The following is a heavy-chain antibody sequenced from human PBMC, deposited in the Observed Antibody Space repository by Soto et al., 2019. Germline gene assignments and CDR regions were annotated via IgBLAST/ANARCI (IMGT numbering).Heavy chain of an antibody. CDR3: ARGGSDYYFDY. CDR1: GFTFSSYA. J-gene: IGHJ4*02. Sequence: EVRLVESGGGLVQPGGSLRLSCAASGFTFSSYAMHWVRQAPGKGLEYVSTISRNGGSTYYANSVKGRFTISRDNSKNTLYLQMGSLRAEDMAVYYCARGGSDYYFDYWGQGTLVTVSS. D-gene: IGHD2-21*02. CDR2: ISRNGGST. V-gene: IGHV3-64*01.